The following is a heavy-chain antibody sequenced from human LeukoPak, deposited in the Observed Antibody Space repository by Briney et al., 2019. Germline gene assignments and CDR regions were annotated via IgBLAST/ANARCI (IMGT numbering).Heavy chain of an antibody. CDR1: GFPFSNYW. Sequence: GGSLRLSCAASGFPFSNYWIHWVRQAPGKGLVWLSRINPDGTTTTYADAVKGRFTVSRDNAKNTLYLQMNSLSVEDTAIYYCARIATGGPLDWGQGTLVIVSS. V-gene: IGHV3-74*01. CDR3: ARIATGGPLD. J-gene: IGHJ4*02. D-gene: IGHD2-8*02. CDR2: INPDGTTT.